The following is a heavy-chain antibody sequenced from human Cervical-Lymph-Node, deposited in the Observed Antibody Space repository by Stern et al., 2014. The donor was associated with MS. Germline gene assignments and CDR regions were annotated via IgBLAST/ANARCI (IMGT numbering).Heavy chain of an antibody. V-gene: IGHV1-24*01. D-gene: IGHD3-22*01. CDR1: GHTLTELS. CDR2: FDPEDIEN. Sequence: QVQLMQSGAEVKKPGASVKVSCKVTGHTLTELSIHWVRQAPGYGLEWMGGFDPEDIENIFAQTFQGRVTMSEDASTDTASMELSSLTPEDTAVYYCAAAPLAYFYDTTSYYNNYWGQGTLVTVSS. J-gene: IGHJ4*02. CDR3: AAAPLAYFYDTTSYYNNY.